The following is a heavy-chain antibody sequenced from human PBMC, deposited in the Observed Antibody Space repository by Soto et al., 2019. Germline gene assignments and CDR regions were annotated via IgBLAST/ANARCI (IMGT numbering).Heavy chain of an antibody. Sequence: GSLRLSCAASGFTFSSYGMHWVRQAPGKGLEWVAVISYDGSNKYYADSVKGRFTISRDNSKNTLYLQMNSLRAEDTAVYYCAKDHSSGWTNSYYFDYWGQGTLVTVSS. CDR1: GFTFSSYG. V-gene: IGHV3-30*18. CDR3: AKDHSSGWTNSYYFDY. D-gene: IGHD6-19*01. J-gene: IGHJ4*02. CDR2: ISYDGSNK.